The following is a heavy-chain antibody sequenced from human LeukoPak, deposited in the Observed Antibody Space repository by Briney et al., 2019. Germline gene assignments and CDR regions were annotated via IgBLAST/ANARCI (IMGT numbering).Heavy chain of an antibody. J-gene: IGHJ4*02. D-gene: IGHD2-15*01. CDR2: INHSGST. Sequence: PSETLSLTCAVYGGPFSGYYWSWIRQPPGKGLEWIGEINHSGSTNYNPSLKSRVTISVDTSKNQFSLKLSSVTAADTAVYYCARLSVGYWGQGTLVTVSS. V-gene: IGHV4-34*01. CDR3: ARLSVGY. CDR1: GGPFSGYY.